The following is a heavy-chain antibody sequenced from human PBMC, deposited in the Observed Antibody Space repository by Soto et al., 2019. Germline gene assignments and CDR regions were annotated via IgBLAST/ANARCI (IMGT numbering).Heavy chain of an antibody. V-gene: IGHV4-61*01. CDR3: ARDEALDYYYYGMDV. Sequence: PSETLSLTCTVSGGSVSSGSYYWSWIRQPPGKGLEWIGYIYYSGSTNYNPSLKSRVTISVDTSKNQFSLKLSSVTAADTAVYYCARDEALDYYYYGMDVWGQGTTVTVSS. J-gene: IGHJ6*02. CDR1: GGSVSSGSYY. D-gene: IGHD3-16*01. CDR2: IYYSGST.